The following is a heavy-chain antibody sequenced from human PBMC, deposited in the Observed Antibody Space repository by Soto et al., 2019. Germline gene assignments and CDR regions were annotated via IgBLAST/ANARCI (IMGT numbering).Heavy chain of an antibody. CDR3: AGLGDQLPYDY. D-gene: IGHD2-2*01. CDR2: ISSSSNTI. CDR1: GFTFSSYG. Sequence: GGSLRLSCAASGFTFSSYGMNWVRQAPGKGLEWVSYISSSSNTIYYADSVKGRFTISRDNAKNSLYLQMNSLRAEDTAVYHCAGLGDQLPYDYWGQGTLVTVSS. J-gene: IGHJ4*02. V-gene: IGHV3-48*01.